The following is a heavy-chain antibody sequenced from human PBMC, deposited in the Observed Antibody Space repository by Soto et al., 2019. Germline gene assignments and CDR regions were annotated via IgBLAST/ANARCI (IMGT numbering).Heavy chain of an antibody. CDR2: IYSGGST. CDR1: GFTVSSNY. V-gene: IGHV3-53*04. D-gene: IGHD6-13*01. Sequence: GGSLRLSCAASGFTVSSNYMSWVRQAPGKGLEWVSVIYSGGSTYYADSVKGRFTISRHNSKNTLYLQMNSLRAEDTAVYYCARDRIGGAAAAGSRKPIDAFDIWGQGTMVTVSS. CDR3: ARDRIGGAAAAGSRKPIDAFDI. J-gene: IGHJ3*02.